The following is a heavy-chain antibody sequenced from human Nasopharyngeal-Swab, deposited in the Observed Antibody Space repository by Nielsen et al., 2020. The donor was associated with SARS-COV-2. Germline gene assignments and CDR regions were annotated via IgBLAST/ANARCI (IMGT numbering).Heavy chain of an antibody. Sequence: ASAKVSCKASGYSFTRYALHWLRQAPGQRLEWLGWVNAANGDTKPSQNFQDRVTITRDTSAGIDYMDLRSLRSEDTALYYCARGAGPSDWIIDYWGQGTLVTVSS. CDR2: VNAANGDT. CDR3: ARGAGPSDWIIDY. CDR1: GYSFTRYA. D-gene: IGHD2-21*02. V-gene: IGHV1-3*01. J-gene: IGHJ4*02.